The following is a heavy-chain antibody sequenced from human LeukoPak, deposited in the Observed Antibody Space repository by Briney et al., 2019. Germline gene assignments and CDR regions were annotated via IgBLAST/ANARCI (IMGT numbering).Heavy chain of an antibody. CDR1: GGTFSSYA. Sequence: SVKVSCKASGGTFSSYAISWVRQAPGQGLEWMGEIIPIFGTANYAQKFQGRVTITTDESTSTAYMELSSLRSEDTAVYYCAVLSGSTGYFDYWGQGTLVTVSS. CDR3: AVLSGSTGYFDY. J-gene: IGHJ4*02. D-gene: IGHD1-7*01. CDR2: IIPIFGTA. V-gene: IGHV1-69*05.